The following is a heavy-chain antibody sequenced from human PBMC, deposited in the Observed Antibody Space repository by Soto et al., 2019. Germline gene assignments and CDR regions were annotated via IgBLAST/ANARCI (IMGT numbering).Heavy chain of an antibody. V-gene: IGHV3-23*01. J-gene: IGHJ6*02. Sequence: PGGSLRLSCAASGFTFSSYAMSWVRQAPGKGLEWVSAISGSGGSTYYADSVKGRFTISRDNSKNTLYLQMNSLRAEDTAVYYCAKDYGDYPYYYYYGMDVWGQGTTVTVSS. CDR3: AKDYGDYPYYYYYGMDV. D-gene: IGHD4-17*01. CDR1: GFTFSSYA. CDR2: ISGSGGST.